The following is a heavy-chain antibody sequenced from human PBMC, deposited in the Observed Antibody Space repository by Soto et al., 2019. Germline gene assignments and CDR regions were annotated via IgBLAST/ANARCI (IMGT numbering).Heavy chain of an antibody. CDR3: ASLIWGGSGYITWSDY. CDR2: IYYSGST. J-gene: IGHJ4*02. CDR1: GGSISSISYY. Sequence: QLQLQESGPGLVKPSETLSLTCTVSGGSISSISYYWGGIRQPPGKGLEWIGSIYYSGSTYYNPSLKSRVSISVDTSKSQFSLKLSSVTAADTAVYYCASLIWGGSGYITWSDYWGQGTLVTVSS. D-gene: IGHD5-12*01. V-gene: IGHV4-39*01.